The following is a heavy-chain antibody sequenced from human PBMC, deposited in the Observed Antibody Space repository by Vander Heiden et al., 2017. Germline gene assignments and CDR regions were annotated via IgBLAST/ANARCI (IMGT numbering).Heavy chain of an antibody. Sequence: ELQLVESGGGLVQPGGSRRLSCAGSGFTFSHYYIHWMRQAPVKGLVWVSNINSDRSITNYADSVKGRFTISRDNAKSTVYLQMNNLRAEDTAVYYCARGNYGMDVWGQGTTVTVS. J-gene: IGHJ6*02. CDR3: ARGNYGMDV. CDR2: INSDRSIT. V-gene: IGHV3-74*01. CDR1: GFTFSHYY.